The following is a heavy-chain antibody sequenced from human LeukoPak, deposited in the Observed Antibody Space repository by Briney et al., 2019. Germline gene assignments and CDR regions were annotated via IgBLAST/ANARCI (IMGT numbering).Heavy chain of an antibody. Sequence: SETLSLTCTVSGGSINSYYWSWIRQPARKGLEWIGRIYSSGTTNYNPSLKSRVTMSVDTSKNQLSLKLSSVTAADTAVYYCARDGYHYDSSGYYALDYWGQGTLVTVSS. CDR2: IYSSGTT. CDR1: GGSINSYY. V-gene: IGHV4-4*07. D-gene: IGHD3-22*01. CDR3: ARDGYHYDSSGYYALDY. J-gene: IGHJ4*02.